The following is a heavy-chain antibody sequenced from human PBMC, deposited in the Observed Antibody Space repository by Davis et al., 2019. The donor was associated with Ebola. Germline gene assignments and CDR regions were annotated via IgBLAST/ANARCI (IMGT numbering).Heavy chain of an antibody. CDR3: ARGVMKGASGWFFNY. V-gene: IGHV6-1*01. CDR1: GDSVSSNSAT. D-gene: IGHD6-19*01. Sequence: SQTLSLTCAISGDSVSSNSATWNWIRQSPSRGLEWLGRTYYRPKWYNDYAVSVKSRVTINPDTSKNQFSLLMTSVTPEDTAVYYCARGVMKGASGWFFNYWGQGTLVTVSS. CDR2: TYYRPKWYN. J-gene: IGHJ4*02.